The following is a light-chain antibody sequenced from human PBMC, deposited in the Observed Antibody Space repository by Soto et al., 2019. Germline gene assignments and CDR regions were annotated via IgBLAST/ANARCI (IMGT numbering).Light chain of an antibody. CDR3: QQYNNCGT. J-gene: IGKJ1*01. Sequence: DILMTQSPATLSLSPGGRATLSCRASQSVSSNLAWYQQKPGQAPRLLIQRASTRATGIPARFSGSGSGTEFTLTISSLQSEDFAVYYCQQYNNCGTFGQGTKVDIK. V-gene: IGKV3-15*01. CDR2: RAS. CDR1: QSVSSN.